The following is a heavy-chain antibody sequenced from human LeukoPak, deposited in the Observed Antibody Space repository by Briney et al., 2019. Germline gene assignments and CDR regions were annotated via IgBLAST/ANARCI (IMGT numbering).Heavy chain of an antibody. V-gene: IGHV4-30-2*01. CDR3: ARGGRPGDAFDI. CDR1: GGSISSGGYS. D-gene: IGHD3-16*01. J-gene: IGHJ3*02. CDR2: IYHSGST. Sequence: PSQTLSLTCAVSGGSISSGGYSWSWIRQPPGKGLEWIGYIYHSGSTYYSPSLKSRVTISVDRSKNQFSLKLSSVTAADTAVYYCARGGRPGDAFDIWGQGTMVTVSS.